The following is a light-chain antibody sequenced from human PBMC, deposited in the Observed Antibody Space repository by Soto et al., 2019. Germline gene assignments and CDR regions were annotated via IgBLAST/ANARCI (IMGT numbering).Light chain of an antibody. V-gene: IGKV3-20*01. CDR2: GAS. CDR1: QRVRNNY. Sequence: AAQRVRNNYLAWYQQKPGQAPRLLIYGASNRATGIPDWLSEGGSRNSSTVSISRLKPSSALKHYQQRHSGPGTFGQGTKVDIK. CDR3: QRHSGPGT. J-gene: IGKJ1*01.